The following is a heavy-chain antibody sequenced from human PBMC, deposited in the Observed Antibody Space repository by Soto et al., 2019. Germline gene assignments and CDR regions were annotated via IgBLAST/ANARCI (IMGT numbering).Heavy chain of an antibody. CDR1: GAPMSGYS. D-gene: IGHD6-6*01. CDR2: VYYTGST. CDR3: ARSIAVPSGHIDH. Sequence: QVKRQDPGPGLWNPWETLSPTCRVFGAPMSGYSWGWFRLAPGKGLEWIGYVYYTGSTNYNPSLQSRVSISVDTSNKHFSLSLSLVTAADTAVYFCARSIAVPSGHIDHWGQGIRVTISS. V-gene: IGHV4-59*01. J-gene: IGHJ4*02.